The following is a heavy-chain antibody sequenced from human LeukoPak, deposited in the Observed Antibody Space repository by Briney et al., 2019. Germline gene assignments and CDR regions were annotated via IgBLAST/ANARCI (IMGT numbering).Heavy chain of an antibody. CDR2: IYTSGST. Sequence: PSQTLSLTCTVSGGSISSGSYYWSWIRQPAGKGLEWIGRIYTSGSTNYNPSLKSRVTISVDTSKNQFSLKLSSVTAADTAVYYCARETVVMGYYYYMDVWGKGTTVTVSS. J-gene: IGHJ6*03. CDR3: ARETVVMGYYYYMDV. CDR1: GGSISSGSYY. V-gene: IGHV4-61*02. D-gene: IGHD3-22*01.